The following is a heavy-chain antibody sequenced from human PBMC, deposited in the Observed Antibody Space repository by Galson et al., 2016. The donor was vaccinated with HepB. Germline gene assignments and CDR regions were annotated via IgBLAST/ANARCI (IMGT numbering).Heavy chain of an antibody. CDR2: IYYAGGT. V-gene: IGHV4-61*01. CDR1: GGSVRSGSSY. Sequence: VTLCLTCTVSGGSVRSGSSYWSWMRQPPGKGLEWIGIIYYAGGTNYTASLKSRVTISRDKSKHEYSLNLNSVTDADTAVYSCPRDQNGSYLDYWGQGILVTVSS. D-gene: IGHD1-26*01. CDR3: PRDQNGSYLDY. J-gene: IGHJ4*02.